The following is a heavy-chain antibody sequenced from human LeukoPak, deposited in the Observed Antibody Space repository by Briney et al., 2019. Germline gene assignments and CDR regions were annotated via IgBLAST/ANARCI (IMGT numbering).Heavy chain of an antibody. J-gene: IGHJ6*03. CDR2: MNPNSGNT. D-gene: IGHD3-10*01. CDR3: ARVITMVRGAYRGAYSYYYMDV. CDR1: GYTFTSYD. Sequence: GSVKVSCTASGYTFTSYDINWVRQATGQGREWMGWMNPNSGNTASARTFKGRVTITTNTSISTAYMELSSLRSEDTAMYYCARVITMVRGAYRGAYSYYYMDVWGKGTTVTVSS. V-gene: IGHV1-8*03.